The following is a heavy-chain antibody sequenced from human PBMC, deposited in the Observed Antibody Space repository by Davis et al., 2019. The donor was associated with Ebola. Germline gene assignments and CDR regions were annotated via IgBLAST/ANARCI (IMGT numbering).Heavy chain of an antibody. D-gene: IGHD6-19*01. Sequence: GESLKISCKGSGYSFTSYWIGWVRQMPGKGLEWMGIIYPGDSDTRYGPSFEGQVTMSVDKSINTAYLQWSSLKASDTAIYYCATLVHNSSGTWGQGTLVTVSP. V-gene: IGHV5-51*01. J-gene: IGHJ4*02. CDR1: GYSFTSYW. CDR3: ATLVHNSSGT. CDR2: IYPGDSDT.